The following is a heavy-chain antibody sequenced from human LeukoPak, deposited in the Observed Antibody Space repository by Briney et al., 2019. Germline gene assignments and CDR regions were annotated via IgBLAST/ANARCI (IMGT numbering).Heavy chain of an antibody. Sequence: KPGGSLRLSCAASGFTFTDYYISWIRQAPGKGLEWVSYISSSSSYTNYADSVKGRFTISRDNAKNSLYLQMNSLRAEAKAVYYCARIRALYSYGLDYWGQGTLVTVSS. V-gene: IGHV3-11*03. D-gene: IGHD5-18*01. CDR2: ISSSSSYT. CDR1: GFTFTDYY. CDR3: ARIRALYSYGLDY. J-gene: IGHJ4*02.